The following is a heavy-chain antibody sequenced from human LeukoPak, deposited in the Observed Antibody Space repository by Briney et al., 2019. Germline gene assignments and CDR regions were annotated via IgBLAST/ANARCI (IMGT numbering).Heavy chain of an antibody. CDR2: IYYSGST. D-gene: IGHD3-3*01. J-gene: IGHJ5*02. Sequence: PSETLSLTCTVSGGSISSSSYYWGWIRQPPGKGLEWIGSIYYSGSTYYNPSLKRRVTISVDTSKNQFSLKLSSVTAADTAVYYCARLDDFWSGFNWFDPWGQGTLVTVSS. V-gene: IGHV4-39*01. CDR1: GGSISSSSYY. CDR3: ARLDDFWSGFNWFDP.